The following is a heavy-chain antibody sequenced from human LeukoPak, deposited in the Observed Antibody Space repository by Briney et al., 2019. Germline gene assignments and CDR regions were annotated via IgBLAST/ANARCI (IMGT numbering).Heavy chain of an antibody. CDR3: ARDSSDVLTGYYHF. V-gene: IGHV1-2*02. Sequence: ASVKVSRKTSRYTFNDYYLHWVPPAPGQGLEWMGWINPNSGRTNYAPKFQGRVTLTTDTSISTAYMELSGLISGDTALYYCARDSSDVLTGYYHFWGQGTLVTVSS. CDR2: INPNSGRT. J-gene: IGHJ4*02. D-gene: IGHD3-9*01. CDR1: RYTFNDYY.